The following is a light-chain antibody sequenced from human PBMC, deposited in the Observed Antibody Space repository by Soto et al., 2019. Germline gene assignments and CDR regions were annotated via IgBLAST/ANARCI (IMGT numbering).Light chain of an antibody. CDR2: WAS. CDR1: QIVLYSSNNKNY. V-gene: IGKV4-1*01. Sequence: DIVMTQSPDSLAVSLGERATINCKSSQIVLYSSNNKNYLAWYQQKPGQPPKLLIYWASTRESGVPDRFSGSGSGTDFTLTISSLQAEDVAVYYCQQYYSTWTFGQGTKV. CDR3: QQYYSTWT. J-gene: IGKJ1*01.